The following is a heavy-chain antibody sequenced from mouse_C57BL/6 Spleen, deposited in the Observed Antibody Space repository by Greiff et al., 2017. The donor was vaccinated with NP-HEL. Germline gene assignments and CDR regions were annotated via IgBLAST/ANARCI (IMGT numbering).Heavy chain of an antibody. J-gene: IGHJ2*01. D-gene: IGHD1-1*01. CDR3: TRYPLYGSSFDY. CDR2: ISDGGSYT. Sequence: EVKLVESGGGLVKPGGSLKLSCAASGFTFSSYAMSWVRQTPEKRLEWVATISDGGSYTYYPDNVKGRFTISRDNAKNNLYLQMSHLKSEDTAMYYCTRYPLYGSSFDYWGQGTTLTVSS. CDR1: GFTFSSYA. V-gene: IGHV5-4*03.